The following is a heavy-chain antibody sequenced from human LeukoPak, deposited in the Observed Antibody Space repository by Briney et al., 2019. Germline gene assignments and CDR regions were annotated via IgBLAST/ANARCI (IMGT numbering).Heavy chain of an antibody. J-gene: IGHJ4*02. CDR3: AKESCSSTSCYVLDY. D-gene: IGHD2-2*01. CDR2: ISGSGGST. CDR1: GFTFSSYG. V-gene: IGHV3-23*01. Sequence: GGTLRLSCAASGFTFSSYGMSWVRQAPGKGLEWVSAISGSGGSTYYADSVKGRFTISRDNSKSTLYLQMNSLRAEDTAVYYCAKESCSSTSCYVLDYWGQGTLVTVSS.